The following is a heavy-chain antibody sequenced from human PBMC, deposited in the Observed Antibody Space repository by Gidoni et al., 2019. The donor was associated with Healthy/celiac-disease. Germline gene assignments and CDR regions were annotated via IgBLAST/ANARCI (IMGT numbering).Heavy chain of an antibody. CDR3: AREPPDSSGTWGAFDI. D-gene: IGHD3-22*01. CDR2: IYSGGST. Sequence: EVQLVESGGGLVQPGGSLRLSCAASGFTVSSHYMSWVRQAPGKGLEWVSVIYSGGSTYYADSVKGRFTISRDNSKNTLYLQMNSLRAEDTAVYYCAREPPDSSGTWGAFDIWGQGTMVTVSS. V-gene: IGHV3-66*01. CDR1: GFTVSSHY. J-gene: IGHJ3*02.